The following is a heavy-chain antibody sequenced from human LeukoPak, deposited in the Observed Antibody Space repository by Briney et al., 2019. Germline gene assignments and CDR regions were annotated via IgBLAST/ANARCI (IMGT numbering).Heavy chain of an antibody. V-gene: IGHV3-30*03. CDR3: ARDEGYSFDS. CDR1: VFALCRCG. CDR2: ISFDVSNK. Sequence: GGSLRLSCAPSVFALCRCGMYCVRPAPGKGVEWVAFISFDVSNKYSAHSVRGGFSLSRDKFKNTLFLQMNTLRAEDTAICCCARDEGYSFDSWGQGTQVTVSS. J-gene: IGHJ4*02.